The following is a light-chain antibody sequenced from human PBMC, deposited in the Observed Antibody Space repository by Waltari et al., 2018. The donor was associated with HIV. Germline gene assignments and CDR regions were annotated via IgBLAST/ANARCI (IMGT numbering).Light chain of an antibody. CDR3: QQYVSSLWT. CDR2: GTS. V-gene: IGKV3-20*01. Sequence: EMVLTQSTGTLSLSPGERANLACRASQSVSSSSLAWYQQKPGQVPSLLMYGTSSRATGIPDRFSGSGSGTDFTLTITRLEPEDFAVYYCQQYVSSLWTFGQGTKVEIK. CDR1: QSVSSSS. J-gene: IGKJ1*01.